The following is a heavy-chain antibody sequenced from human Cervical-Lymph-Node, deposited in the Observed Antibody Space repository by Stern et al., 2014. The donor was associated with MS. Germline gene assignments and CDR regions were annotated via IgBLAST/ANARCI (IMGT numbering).Heavy chain of an antibody. D-gene: IGHD3-10*01. CDR1: GYTFTSYD. CDR3: ARVSSITLVRGIISPPDAFDI. J-gene: IGHJ3*02. V-gene: IGHV1-8*01. Sequence: QLVQSGSEVKKPGASVTVSCTASGYTFTSYDLHWVRQAPGQGLEWMGWMNPSSGNTGYAQKFQGRVTMTRKTSISTAYVELSALTYEDTAVYYCARVSSITLVRGIISPPDAFDIWGQGTVVTVSS. CDR2: MNPSSGNT.